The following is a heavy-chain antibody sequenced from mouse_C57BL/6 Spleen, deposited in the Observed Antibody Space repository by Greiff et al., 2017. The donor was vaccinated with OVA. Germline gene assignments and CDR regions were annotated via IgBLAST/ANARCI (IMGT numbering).Heavy chain of an antibody. CDR3: ARSRCDEGYFDY. J-gene: IGHJ2*01. Sequence: QVQLQQPGAELVKPGASVKMSCKASGYTFTSYWITWVKQRPGQGLEWIGDIYPGSGSTNYNEKFKSKATLTVDTSSSTAYMQLSSLTSEDSAVYYCARSRCDEGYFDYWGQGTTLTVSS. D-gene: IGHD2-13*01. CDR2: IYPGSGST. V-gene: IGHV1-55*01. CDR1: GYTFTSYW.